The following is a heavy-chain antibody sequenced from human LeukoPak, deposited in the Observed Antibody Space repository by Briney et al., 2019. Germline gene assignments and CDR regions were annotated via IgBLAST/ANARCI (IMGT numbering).Heavy chain of an antibody. Sequence: GGSLRLSCAVSGFTFSSYSMNWVRQAPGKGLEWVSFISTSSSYIHYADSLKGRFTISRDNAKNSLYLQMNSLRAEDTAVYYCARDRRQWLSPYYYYYMDVWGKGTTVTISS. CDR3: ARDRRQWLSPYYYYYMDV. J-gene: IGHJ6*03. V-gene: IGHV3-21*04. D-gene: IGHD6-19*01. CDR2: ISTSSSYI. CDR1: GFTFSSYS.